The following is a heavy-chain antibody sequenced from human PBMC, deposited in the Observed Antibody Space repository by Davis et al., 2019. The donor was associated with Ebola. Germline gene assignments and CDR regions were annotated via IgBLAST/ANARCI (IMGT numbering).Heavy chain of an antibody. J-gene: IGHJ6*04. CDR2: INAGNGNT. CDR3: AREDIVVVTPSGSTYYYYGMDV. D-gene: IGHD2-21*02. CDR1: GYTFTSYA. Sequence: ASVKVSCKASGYTFTSYAMHWVRQAPGQRLEWMGWINAGNGNTKYSQKFQGRVTMTRDTSTSTVYMELSSLRSEDTAVYYCAREDIVVVTPSGSTYYYYGMDVWGKGTTVTVSS. V-gene: IGHV1-3*01.